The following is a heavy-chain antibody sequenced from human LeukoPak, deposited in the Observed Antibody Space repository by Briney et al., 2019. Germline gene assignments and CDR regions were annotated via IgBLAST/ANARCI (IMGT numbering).Heavy chain of an antibody. J-gene: IGHJ5*02. V-gene: IGHV4-38-2*01. Sequence: SETLSLTCAVSGYSISSGYYWGWIGQPPGKGLEWIGSIYHSGSTYYNPSLKSRVTISVDTSKNQFSLKLSSVTAADTAVYYCARAQGYCSGGSCYRSGYNWFDPWGQGTLVTVSS. CDR2: IYHSGST. CDR1: GYSISSGYY. CDR3: ARAQGYCSGGSCYRSGYNWFDP. D-gene: IGHD2-15*01.